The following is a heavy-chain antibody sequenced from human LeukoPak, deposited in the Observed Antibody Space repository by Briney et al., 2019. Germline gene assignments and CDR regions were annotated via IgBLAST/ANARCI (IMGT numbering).Heavy chain of an antibody. Sequence: SETLSLTCTVSGGSISSSSYYWGWIRQPPGKGLEWIGSIYHSGSTYYNPSLKSRVTISVDTSKNQFSLKLSSVTAADTAVYYCARDSPGGIAAALNWFDPWGQGTLVTVSS. J-gene: IGHJ5*02. CDR3: ARDSPGGIAAALNWFDP. CDR1: GGSISSSSYY. CDR2: IYHSGST. V-gene: IGHV4-39*07. D-gene: IGHD6-13*01.